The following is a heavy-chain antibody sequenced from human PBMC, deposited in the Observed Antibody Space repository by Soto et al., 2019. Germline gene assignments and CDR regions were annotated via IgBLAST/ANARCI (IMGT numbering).Heavy chain of an antibody. CDR3: VKDPTVTTAYYFDY. V-gene: IGHV3-23*01. CDR2: ISGSGGST. D-gene: IGHD4-17*01. Sequence: HPGGSLPLSCAASGFTFRSYDMSWVRQAPGKGLEWVSAISGSGGSTYYADSVKGRFTISRDNSKNTLYLQMNSLRAEDTAVYYCVKDPTVTTAYYFDYWGQGTLVTVSS. CDR1: GFTFRSYD. J-gene: IGHJ4*02.